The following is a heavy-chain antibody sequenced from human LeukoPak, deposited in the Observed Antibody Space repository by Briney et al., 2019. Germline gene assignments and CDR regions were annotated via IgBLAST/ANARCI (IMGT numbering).Heavy chain of an antibody. CDR2: ISSSSSSST. J-gene: IGHJ4*02. CDR1: GFTFSSYT. Sequence: GGSLRLSCVASGFTFSSYTMSRVRQAPGKGLEWVSAISSSSSSSTSYADSVKGRFTISRDNAKNSLSLQINSLRAEDTAVYYCAPSCGSDCPGAYWGQGTLVTVSS. D-gene: IGHD2-21*02. V-gene: IGHV3-21*04. CDR3: APSCGSDCPGAY.